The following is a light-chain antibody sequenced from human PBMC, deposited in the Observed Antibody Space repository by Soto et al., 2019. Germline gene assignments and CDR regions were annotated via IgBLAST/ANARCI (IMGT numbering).Light chain of an antibody. V-gene: IGLV3-21*02. CDR2: VDS. CDR1: NIGSKS. J-gene: IGLJ1*01. Sequence: SYELTQPPSVSVAPGQTARITCGGNNIGSKSVHWYQQKPGQAPVLVVYVDSDRPSGIPERFSGSNSGNTATLTISRVEAGDEADYYCQVWDSSSDHPYVFGTGTKVTVL. CDR3: QVWDSSSDHPYV.